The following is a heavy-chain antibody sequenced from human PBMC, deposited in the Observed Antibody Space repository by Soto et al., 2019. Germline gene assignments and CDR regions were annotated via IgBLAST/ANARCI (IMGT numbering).Heavy chain of an antibody. J-gene: IGHJ6*04. CDR3: ARDVWGDITYPNYYGMDV. CDR2: ISSSSSTI. Sequence: PGGSLRLSCAASGVTFSSYSMNWVRQAPGKGLEWVSYISSSSSTIYYADSVKGRFTISRDNAKNSLYLQMNSLRDEDTAVYYCARDVWGDITYPNYYGMDVWGKGTTVTVSS. D-gene: IGHD3-9*01. CDR1: GVTFSSYS. V-gene: IGHV3-48*02.